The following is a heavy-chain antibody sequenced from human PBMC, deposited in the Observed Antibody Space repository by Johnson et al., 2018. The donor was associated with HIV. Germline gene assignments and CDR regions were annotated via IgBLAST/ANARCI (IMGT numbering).Heavy chain of an antibody. V-gene: IGHV3-30*03. J-gene: IGHJ3*02. CDR1: GFTFSSYG. CDR3: ARYSSSSRDTFDI. D-gene: IGHD6-13*01. CDR2: ISYDGSNK. Sequence: QVQLMESGGGVVQPGRSLRLSCAASGFTFSSYGMHWVRQAPGKGLEWVAVISYDGSNKYYADSVKGRFTISRDNAKNSLYLQMNSLRAEDTAVYYCARYSSSSRDTFDIWGQGTMVTVSS.